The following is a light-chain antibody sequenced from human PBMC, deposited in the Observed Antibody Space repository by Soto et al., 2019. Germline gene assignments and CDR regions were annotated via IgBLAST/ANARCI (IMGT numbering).Light chain of an antibody. CDR1: SSDVGGYSY. Sequence: QSALTQPASVSGSPGQSITISCTGTSSDVGGYSYVSWYQQHPGKAPKIILFEVTNRPSGVSNRFSGSKSGNTASLTISGLQAEDEADYYCTSFTTSDTWVFGGGTKVTVL. CDR2: EVT. J-gene: IGLJ3*02. CDR3: TSFTTSDTWV. V-gene: IGLV2-14*01.